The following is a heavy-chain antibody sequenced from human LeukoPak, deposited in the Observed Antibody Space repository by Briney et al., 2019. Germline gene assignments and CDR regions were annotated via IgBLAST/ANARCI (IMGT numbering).Heavy chain of an antibody. V-gene: IGHV1-2*02. Sequence: GASVKVSCKASGYTFTGYYMHWVRQAPGQGLEWMGWINPNSGGTNYAQKFQGRVTMTRDTSISTAYMELSRLRSDDTAVYYCARDLVLFTYRRSGYEDYWGQGTLVTVSS. CDR3: ARDLVLFTYRRSGYEDY. CDR1: GYTFTGYY. J-gene: IGHJ4*02. D-gene: IGHD3-3*01. CDR2: INPNSGGT.